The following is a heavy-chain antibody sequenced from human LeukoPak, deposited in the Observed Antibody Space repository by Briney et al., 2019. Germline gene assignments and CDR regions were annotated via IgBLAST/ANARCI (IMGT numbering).Heavy chain of an antibody. J-gene: IGHJ4*02. CDR2: ISGSGGST. CDR3: AKDLRRLWFGELYLDY. V-gene: IGHV3-23*01. D-gene: IGHD3-10*01. CDR1: GFTFSSYA. Sequence: TGGSLRLSCAASGFTFSSYAMSWVRQAPGKGLEWVSAISGSGGSTYYADSVKGRFTISRDNSKNTLYLQMNSLRAEDTAVYYCAKDLRRLWFGELYLDYWGQGTLVTVSS.